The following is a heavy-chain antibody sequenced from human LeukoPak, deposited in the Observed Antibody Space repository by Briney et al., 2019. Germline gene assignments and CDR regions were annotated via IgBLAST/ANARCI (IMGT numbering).Heavy chain of an antibody. CDR1: GGSISGYY. CDR2: IYPSGST. J-gene: IGHJ3*02. V-gene: IGHV4-4*07. Sequence: WESLSLSCTGSGGSISGYYWSWIRQAAGKGLEWIWRIYPSGSTNYNPSLTSRVTMSVDTSKNQLSLKLNSVTAADTAVYYCARDRSARCAFVMWAKGQWSPSLQ. CDR3: ARDRSARCAFVM.